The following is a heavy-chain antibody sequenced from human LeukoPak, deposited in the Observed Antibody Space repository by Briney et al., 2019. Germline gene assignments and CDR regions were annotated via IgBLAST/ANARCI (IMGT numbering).Heavy chain of an antibody. CDR3: ATRIQGATISDI. V-gene: IGHV3-11*04. D-gene: IGHD5-12*01. J-gene: IGHJ3*02. Sequence: GGSLRLSCAASGFTFSDCYMSWIRQAPGKGLEWVSYISSSGSTIYYADSVKGRFTISRDNAKNSLYLQMNSLRAEDTAVYYCATRIQGATISDIWGQGTMVTVSS. CDR1: GFTFSDCY. CDR2: ISSSGSTI.